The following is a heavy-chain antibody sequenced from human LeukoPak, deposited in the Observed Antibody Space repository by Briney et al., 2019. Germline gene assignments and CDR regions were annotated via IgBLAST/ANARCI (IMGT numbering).Heavy chain of an antibody. D-gene: IGHD3-10*01. CDR3: AREGRDGSGIYFDY. CDR1: GFTFSSYA. Sequence: GGSLRLSCAASGFTFSSYAMHWVRQAPGKGPEWVAVISYDGSSKYYADSVKGRFTISRDNSKYTLYLQMNSLRAEDTAVYYCAREGRDGSGIYFDYWGQGTLVTVSS. V-gene: IGHV3-30-3*01. CDR2: ISYDGSSK. J-gene: IGHJ4*02.